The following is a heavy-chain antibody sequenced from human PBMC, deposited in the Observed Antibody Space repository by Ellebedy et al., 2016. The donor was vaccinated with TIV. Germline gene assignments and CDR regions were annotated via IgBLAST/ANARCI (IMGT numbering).Heavy chain of an antibody. J-gene: IGHJ4*02. Sequence: GGSLRLXXAASPFTFSQFAVHWVRQALGKGLEWVAVISNDGTNEHYADSVKGRFTVSRDNSRKTVSLQMTSLRDDDTAVYYCARDGSCGGGKCYSGLPDFWGQGTLVTVSS. CDR3: ARDGSCGGGKCYSGLPDF. CDR2: ISNDGTNE. CDR1: PFTFSQFA. D-gene: IGHD2-15*01. V-gene: IGHV3-30-3*01.